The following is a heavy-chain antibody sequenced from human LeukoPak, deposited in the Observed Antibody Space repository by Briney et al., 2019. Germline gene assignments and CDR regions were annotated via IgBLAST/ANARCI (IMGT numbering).Heavy chain of an antibody. CDR1: GFTFSGYT. D-gene: IGHD3-22*01. V-gene: IGHV3-21*01. J-gene: IGHJ3*01. CDR3: AREVIVGGINGLDV. Sequence: KPGGSLRLSCAASGFTFSGYTMNWVRQAPGKGLEWVSSISTGSSYIYYADSVKGRFTISRDNAKKTVYLQMNSLRAEDTAAYYCAREVIVGGINGLDVWGQGTTVTVSS. CDR2: ISTGSSYI.